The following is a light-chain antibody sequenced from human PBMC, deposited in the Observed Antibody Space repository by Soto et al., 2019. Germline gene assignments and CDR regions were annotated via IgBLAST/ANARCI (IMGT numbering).Light chain of an antibody. CDR1: SSDVGAYNR. J-gene: IGLJ1*01. V-gene: IGLV2-14*01. CDR3: LSYTTSSSYV. CDR2: EVS. Sequence: QSALTQPASVSGSPGQSITISCTGTSSDVGAYNRVSWYQQHSGKASKLMIYEVSNRPSGVSNRFSGSKSGNTASLTISGLQAEDEADYYCLSYTTSSSYVFGTGTKVTVL.